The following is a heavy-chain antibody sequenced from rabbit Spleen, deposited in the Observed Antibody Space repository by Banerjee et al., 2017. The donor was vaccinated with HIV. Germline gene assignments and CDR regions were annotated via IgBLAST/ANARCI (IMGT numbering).Heavy chain of an antibody. J-gene: IGHJ4*01. CDR3: AKDLPGAIGWNFDL. Sequence: LEESGGGLVKPGGTLTLTCTVSGFSFSSNWICWVRQAPGKGLEWIACIYAGSSGTTYSATWAKGRFTISKTSSTTVTLQMTSLTAADTATYFCAKDLPGAIGWNFDLWGPGTLVTVS. CDR2: IYAGSSGTT. D-gene: IGHD3-1*01. CDR1: GFSFSSNW. V-gene: IGHV1S45*01.